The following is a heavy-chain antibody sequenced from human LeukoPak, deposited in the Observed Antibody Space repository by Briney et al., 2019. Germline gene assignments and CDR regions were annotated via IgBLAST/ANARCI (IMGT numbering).Heavy chain of an antibody. CDR3: ANGGNSGSGY. V-gene: IGHV3-21*01. CDR2: ISSSSSYI. D-gene: IGHD4-23*01. Sequence: GGSLRLSCAASGFTFSSYAMSWVRQAPGKGLEWVSSISSSSSYIYYADSVKGRFTISRDNAKNSLYLQMNSLRAEDTAVYYCANGGNSGSGYWGQGTLVTVSS. CDR1: GFTFSSYA. J-gene: IGHJ4*02.